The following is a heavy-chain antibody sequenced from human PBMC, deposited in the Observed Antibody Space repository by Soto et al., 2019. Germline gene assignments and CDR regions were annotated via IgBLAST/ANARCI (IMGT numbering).Heavy chain of an antibody. CDR2: ISRSSSTI. D-gene: IGHD3-22*01. CDR3: ASALSGYDSSGG. CDR1: GFTFSSYS. Sequence: HPGGSLRLSCAASGFTFSSYSMNWVRQAPGKGLEWVSYISRSSSTIYYADSVKGRFTISRDNAKNSLYLQMNSLRDEDTAVYYCASALSGYDSSGGWGQGTLVTVSS. V-gene: IGHV3-48*02. J-gene: IGHJ4*02.